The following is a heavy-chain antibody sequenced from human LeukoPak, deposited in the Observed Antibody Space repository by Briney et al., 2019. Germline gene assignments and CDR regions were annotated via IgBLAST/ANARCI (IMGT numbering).Heavy chain of an antibody. D-gene: IGHD4-23*01. J-gene: IGHJ6*03. CDR3: ARSTVVTGRYYYYYMDV. Sequence: GGSLRLSCTASGFTVSSNYMSWVRQAPGKGLEWVSVIDSGGSTFYADSVKGRFTISRDNSRNTLYLQMNSLRAEDTAVYYCARSTVVTGRYYYYYMDVWGKGTTVSVSS. V-gene: IGHV3-53*01. CDR1: GFTVSSNY. CDR2: IDSGGST.